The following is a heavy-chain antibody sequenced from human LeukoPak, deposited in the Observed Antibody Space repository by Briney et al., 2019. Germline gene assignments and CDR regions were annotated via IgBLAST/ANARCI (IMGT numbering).Heavy chain of an antibody. Sequence: SVKVSCKASGGTFSSYAISWVRQAPGQGLEWMGRIIPVLGIANYAQKFQGRVTITADKSTSTAYMELSSLRSEDTAVYYCARGYASDAFDIWGQGTMVTVSS. CDR2: IIPVLGIA. J-gene: IGHJ3*02. D-gene: IGHD2-2*01. CDR1: GGTFSSYA. CDR3: ARGYASDAFDI. V-gene: IGHV1-69*04.